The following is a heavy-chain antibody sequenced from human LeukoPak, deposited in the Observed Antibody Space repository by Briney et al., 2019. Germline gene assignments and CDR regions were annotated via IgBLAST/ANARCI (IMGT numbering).Heavy chain of an antibody. CDR1: GFTFSSYA. CDR3: GRDPNGDYVGAFEF. V-gene: IGHV3-30*07. CDR2: ISYDGSNK. J-gene: IGHJ3*01. Sequence: PGGSLRLSCAASGFTFSSYAMHWVRQAPGKGLEWVAVISYDGSNKYYADSVRGRFTTSRDNSKNTLYLQMNRLTAEDTAVYYCGRDPNGDYVGAFEFWGQGTLVSVS. D-gene: IGHD4-17*01.